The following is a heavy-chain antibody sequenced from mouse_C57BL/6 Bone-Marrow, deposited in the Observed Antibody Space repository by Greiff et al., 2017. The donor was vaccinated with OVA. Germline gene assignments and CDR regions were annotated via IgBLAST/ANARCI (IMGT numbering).Heavy chain of an antibody. CDR3: TTGSYYDSSCNAMDD. J-gene: IGHJ4*01. CDR2: IDPDDGDT. Sequence: VQLQQPGAELVRPGASVKLSCTASGFTFKDYYMHWVKQRPEQGLEWIGCIDPDDGDTEYAQKVQGQATITVDTSSNTAYLQRSSRSAEDAAVYYCTTGSYYDSSCNAMDDWGQGTSVTVAS. D-gene: IGHD1-1*01. CDR1: GFTFKDYY. V-gene: IGHV14-1*01.